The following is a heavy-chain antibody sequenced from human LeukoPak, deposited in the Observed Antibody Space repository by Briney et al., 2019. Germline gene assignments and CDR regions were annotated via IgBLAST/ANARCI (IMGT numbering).Heavy chain of an antibody. D-gene: IGHD4/OR15-4a*01. Sequence: GGSLRLSCAASGFTFGTYAMSWVRQAPGKGLEWVSTIRGDDYTYYADSVKGRFTISRDNPKNTLSLQMDSLRTEDTALYYCAKGRLDPNLVLHYWGQGTLVTVSS. CDR3: AKGRLDPNLVLHY. CDR2: IRGDDYT. J-gene: IGHJ4*02. CDR1: GFTFGTYA. V-gene: IGHV3-23*01.